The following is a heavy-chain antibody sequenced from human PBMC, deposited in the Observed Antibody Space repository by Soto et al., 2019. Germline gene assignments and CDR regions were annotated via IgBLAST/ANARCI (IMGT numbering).Heavy chain of an antibody. CDR3: AASRCCSSTTCYFFDF. CDR1: GTSISSGGYS. V-gene: IGHV4-30-2*01. CDR2: LYHDGTT. Sequence: QLQLQESGSGLVKPSQTLSLTCAVSGTSISSGGYSWSWIRQPPGRGLEWIGYLYHDGTTFYTPALLTRVSMSVDTPKLQFSLKLISVTAADTAVYYCAASRCCSSTTCYFFDFWGLGALVSVSS. J-gene: IGHJ4*02. D-gene: IGHD2-2*01.